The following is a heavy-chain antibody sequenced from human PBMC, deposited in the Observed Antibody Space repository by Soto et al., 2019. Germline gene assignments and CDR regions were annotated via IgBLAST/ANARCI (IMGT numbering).Heavy chain of an antibody. CDR1: GGSFSGYY. J-gene: IGHJ6*03. CDR2: INHSGST. Sequence: SETLSLTCAVYGGSFSGYYWGWIRQPPGKGLEWIGEINHSGSTNYNPSLKSRVTISVDKSKNQFSLKLSSVTAADTAVYYCARSPVVPAATKYYYYYYMDVWGKGTTVTVSS. CDR3: ARSPVVPAATKYYYYYYMDV. D-gene: IGHD2-2*01. V-gene: IGHV4-34*01.